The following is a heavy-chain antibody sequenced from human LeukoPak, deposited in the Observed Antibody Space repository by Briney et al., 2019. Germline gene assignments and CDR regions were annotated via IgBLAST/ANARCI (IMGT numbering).Heavy chain of an antibody. CDR3: ARAPYYFDTNDYYPY. D-gene: IGHD3-22*01. CDR1: GYTFTRYG. J-gene: IGHJ4*02. Sequence: ASVKVSCNASGYTFTRYGISWVRQAPGQGFEWMGWISAYNGKPNYAQKLQARVTMTTDTSTTTAYMELRSLRSDDAAVYYCARAPYYFDTNDYYPYWGQGTLVTVSS. V-gene: IGHV1-18*01. CDR2: ISAYNGKP.